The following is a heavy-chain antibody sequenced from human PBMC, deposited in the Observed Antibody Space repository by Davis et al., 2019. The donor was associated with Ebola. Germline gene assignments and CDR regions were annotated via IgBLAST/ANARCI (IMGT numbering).Heavy chain of an antibody. CDR2: INHGGTT. D-gene: IGHD3-10*01. CDR3: ARQGRGYYYYGMDV. J-gene: IGHJ6*02. V-gene: IGHV4-34*01. Sequence: SETLSLTCAVSGGSFNGHYWTWIRQSPGKGLEWIGEINHGGTTNYSPSLKSRITISVDTSTNQLSLKLSSVTAADTAVYYCARQGRGYYYYGMDVWGQGTTVTVSS. CDR1: GGSFNGHY.